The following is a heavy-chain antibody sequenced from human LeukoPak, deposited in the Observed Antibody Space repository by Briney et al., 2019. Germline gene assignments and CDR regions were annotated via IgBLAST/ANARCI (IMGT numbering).Heavy chain of an antibody. J-gene: IGHJ3*02. V-gene: IGHV4-59*01. CDR1: GGSISSYY. Sequence: PSETLSLTCTVSGGSISSYYWSWIRQPAGKGLEWFAYIYYSGRTNYNPSFKSRVTISVDTSKNQFSLKLNSVTAADTAVYYCARDLFGTDAFDIWGQGTMVTVSS. CDR3: ARDLFGTDAFDI. D-gene: IGHD1-1*01. CDR2: IYYSGRT.